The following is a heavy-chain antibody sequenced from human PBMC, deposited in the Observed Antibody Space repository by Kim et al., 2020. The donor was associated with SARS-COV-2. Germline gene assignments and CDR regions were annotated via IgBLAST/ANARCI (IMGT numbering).Heavy chain of an antibody. CDR2: IYYSGDT. D-gene: IGHD3-10*01. CDR1: GGSITSTSYY. Sequence: SETLSLTCTVSGGSITSTSYYWGWIRQPPGKGLEWIGNIYYSGDTNYNPSLKSRATISLDTSKNQFSLKLTSVTAADTAVYYCARERPGDESLWFGEFAWGQGALVSVSS. V-gene: IGHV4-39*07. J-gene: IGHJ5*02. CDR3: ARERPGDESLWFGEFA.